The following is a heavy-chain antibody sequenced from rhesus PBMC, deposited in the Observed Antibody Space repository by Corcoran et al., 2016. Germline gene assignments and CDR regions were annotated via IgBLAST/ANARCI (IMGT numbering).Heavy chain of an antibody. Sequence: QVQLQESGPGLVKPSETLSLTCAVSGYSISSGYYWGWIRQPPGKGLEYIGYISGSSGSTYYNPSLKRRVTISKDTSKNQFALKLSSVTAADTAVYYCARPPYGSSYTDYWGQGVLVTVSS. V-gene: IGHV4-99*01. CDR3: ARPPYGSSYTDY. J-gene: IGHJ4*01. CDR1: GYSISSGYY. CDR2: ISGSSGST. D-gene: IGHD4-29*01.